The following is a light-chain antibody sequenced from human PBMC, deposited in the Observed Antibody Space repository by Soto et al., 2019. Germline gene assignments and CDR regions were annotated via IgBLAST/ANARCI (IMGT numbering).Light chain of an antibody. CDR3: QQYYGIPVT. CDR2: WAS. CDR1: QSILYSSNNKNY. J-gene: IGKJ4*01. Sequence: DIVMTQSPDSLTVSLGERATINCKSSQSILYSSNNKNYLAWYQQKPGQPPKLLIYWASTRESVVPDRFSGSGSGTDFTLTISSLQAEDAAVYHCQQYYGIPVTFGGGTKVEIK. V-gene: IGKV4-1*01.